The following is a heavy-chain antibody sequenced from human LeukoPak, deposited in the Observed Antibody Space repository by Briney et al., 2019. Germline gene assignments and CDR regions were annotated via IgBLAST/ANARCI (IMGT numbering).Heavy chain of an antibody. CDR3: ARGRSGSPDY. V-gene: IGHV4-59*01. CDR1: GGSISSYY. D-gene: IGHD3-10*01. CDR2: IYYSGST. J-gene: IGHJ4*02. Sequence: SETLSLTCTVSGGSISSYYWSWIRQPPGKGLEWIGYIYYSGSTNHNPSLKSRVTISVDTSKNQFSLKLSSVTAADTAVYYCARGRSGSPDYWGQGTLVTVSS.